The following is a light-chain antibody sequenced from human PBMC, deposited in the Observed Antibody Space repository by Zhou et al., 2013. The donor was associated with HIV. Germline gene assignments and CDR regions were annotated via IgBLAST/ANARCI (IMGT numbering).Light chain of an antibody. CDR3: QQYNSYTRT. Sequence: DIQMTQSPSTLSASVGDRVTITCRASQSISTWLAWYQQKPGKAPKLLIYKASTLEGGVPSRFSGSGSGTEFTLTISSLQPDDFATYYCQQYNSYTRTFGQGTEGGNQT. V-gene: IGKV1-5*03. CDR2: KAS. CDR1: QSISTW. J-gene: IGKJ1*01.